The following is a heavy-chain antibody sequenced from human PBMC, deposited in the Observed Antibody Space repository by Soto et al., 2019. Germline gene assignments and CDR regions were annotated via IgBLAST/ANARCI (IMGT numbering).Heavy chain of an antibody. Sequence: QVQLVQSGAEVKKPGSSVKVSCKASGGTFSSYTISWVRQAPGQGLEWMGRIIPILGIANYAQKFQGRVTITADKSTSTAYMELSSLRSEDTAVYYCARDLYGYYDFWSGPRYMDVWGKGTTVTVSS. D-gene: IGHD3-3*01. V-gene: IGHV1-69*08. CDR2: IIPILGIA. CDR3: ARDLYGYYDFWSGPRYMDV. CDR1: GGTFSSYT. J-gene: IGHJ6*03.